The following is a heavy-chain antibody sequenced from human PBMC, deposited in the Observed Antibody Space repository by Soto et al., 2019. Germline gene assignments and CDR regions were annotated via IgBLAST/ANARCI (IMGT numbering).Heavy chain of an antibody. CDR2: INPNSGGT. D-gene: IGHD6-6*01. Sequence: ASVNVSCKASGSTFTGYYMHWVRQATGQGLEWMGWINPNSGGTNYAQKFQGRVTMTRDTSISTAYMELSRLRSDDTAVYYCARDKSSSRPRVCLLDYGGQGTLVTVSS. V-gene: IGHV1-2*02. CDR1: GSTFTGYY. CDR3: ARDKSSSRPRVCLLDY. J-gene: IGHJ4*02.